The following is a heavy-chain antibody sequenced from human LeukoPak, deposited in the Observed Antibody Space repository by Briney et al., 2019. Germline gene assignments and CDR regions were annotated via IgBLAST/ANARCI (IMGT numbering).Heavy chain of an antibody. J-gene: IGHJ6*02. CDR2: VNRDGGET. V-gene: IGHV3-7*03. CDR1: GFTLSNHW. Sequence: GGSLRLSCAASGFTLSNHWMTWVRQVPGRGPEWVANVNRDGGETYYLDSVKGRFTISKDNAKNSLYLQMNSLRAEDTALYHCARNNGMDVWGQGTTVIVS. CDR3: ARNNGMDV.